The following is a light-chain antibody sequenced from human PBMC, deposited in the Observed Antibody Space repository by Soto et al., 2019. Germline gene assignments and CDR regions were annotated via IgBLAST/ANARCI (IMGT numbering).Light chain of an antibody. J-gene: IGLJ2*01. CDR2: RDS. CDR1: NIGSKN. CDR3: QVWDSSKVV. Sequence: SYELTQPLSVSVALGQTARITCGGNNIGSKNVHWYQQKPGQAPVLVIYRDSNRPSGIPERFSGSNSGNTATLTISRAQAGDEADYCCQVWDSSKVVFGGGTKLTVL. V-gene: IGLV3-9*01.